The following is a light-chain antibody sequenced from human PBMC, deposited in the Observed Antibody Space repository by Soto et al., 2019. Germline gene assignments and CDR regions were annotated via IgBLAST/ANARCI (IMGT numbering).Light chain of an antibody. Sequence: DIQLTQSPSFLSASVGDRVTITCRASQGISSYLTWYQQKPGKAPKLLIYTASTLQSGVPSRFSGSGSGTECTLTISSLQPEDVATYYCQQLNSYPALTFGGGTKVEIK. CDR1: QGISSY. CDR2: TAS. CDR3: QQLNSYPALT. J-gene: IGKJ4*01. V-gene: IGKV1-9*01.